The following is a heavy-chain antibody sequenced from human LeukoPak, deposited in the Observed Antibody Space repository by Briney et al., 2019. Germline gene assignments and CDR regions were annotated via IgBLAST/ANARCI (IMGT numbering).Heavy chain of an antibody. CDR1: GGSFSGYY. CDR3: ARGVGSTGIAAAGTGNWFDP. V-gene: IGHV4-34*01. J-gene: IGHJ5*02. D-gene: IGHD6-13*01. CDR2: INHSGST. Sequence: SETLSLTCAVYGGSFSGYYWSWIRQPPGKGLEWIGEINHSGSTNYNPSLKSRVTISVDTSKNQFSLKLSSVTAADTAVYYCARGVGSTGIAAAGTGNWFDPWGQGTLVTVSS.